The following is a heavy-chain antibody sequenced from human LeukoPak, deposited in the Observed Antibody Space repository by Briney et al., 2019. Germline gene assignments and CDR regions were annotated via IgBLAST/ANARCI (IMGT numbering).Heavy chain of an antibody. J-gene: IGHJ4*02. V-gene: IGHV4-34*01. CDR1: GWSFSGYD. D-gene: IGHD5-12*01. CDR2: INHSGSN. CDR3: ESQVAGDY. Sequence: SETLSLTCTVYGWSFSGYDWSWIRQPPGKGLEWIGEINHSGSNNYNPSLKSRVNIAVDTSKNQFSLKLSSVPAAATVVYYCESQVAGDYWGQGTMVTVS.